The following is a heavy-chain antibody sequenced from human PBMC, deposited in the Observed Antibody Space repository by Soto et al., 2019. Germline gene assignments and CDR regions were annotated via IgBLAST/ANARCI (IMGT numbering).Heavy chain of an antibody. D-gene: IGHD2-15*01. CDR2: ISYDGSNK. CDR3: AKPRQITSLLLYYFDY. Sequence: PGGSLRISCAASGFTFSSYGMHWVRQAPGKGLEWVAVISYDGSNKYYADSVKGRFTISRDNSKNTLYLQMNSLRAEDTAVYYCAKPRQITSLLLYYFDYWGQGTLVTVSS. J-gene: IGHJ4*02. V-gene: IGHV3-30*18. CDR1: GFTFSSYG.